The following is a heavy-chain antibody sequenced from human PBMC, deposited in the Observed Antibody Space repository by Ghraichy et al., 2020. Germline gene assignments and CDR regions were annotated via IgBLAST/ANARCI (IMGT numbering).Heavy chain of an antibody. J-gene: IGHJ5*02. V-gene: IGHV1-69*13. D-gene: IGHD6-25*01. Sequence: SVKVSCKASGGTFSSYAISWVRQAPGQGLEWMGGIIPIFGTANYAQKFQGRVTITADESTSTAYMELSSLRSEDTAVYYCARDFPVQSGWFDPWGQGTLVTVSS. CDR1: GGTFSSYA. CDR3: ARDFPVQSGWFDP. CDR2: IIPIFGTA.